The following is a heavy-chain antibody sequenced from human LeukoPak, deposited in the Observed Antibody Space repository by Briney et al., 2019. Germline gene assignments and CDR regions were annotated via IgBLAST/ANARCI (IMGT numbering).Heavy chain of an antibody. CDR3: ATEDSRSGSYYDP. CDR1: GYIFTDYR. V-gene: IGHV1-2*06. Sequence: ASVKVSCKASGYIFTDYRLHWVRQAPGQGLEWMGRINPKSGDTNYAQKFQGRVTMTSDTSITTAYMELRRLKSDDTAFYFCATEDSRSGSYYDPWGQETLVSVSS. CDR2: INPKSGDT. J-gene: IGHJ5*02. D-gene: IGHD1-26*01.